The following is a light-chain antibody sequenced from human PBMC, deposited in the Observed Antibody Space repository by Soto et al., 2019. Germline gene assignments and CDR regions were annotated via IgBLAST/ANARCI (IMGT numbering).Light chain of an antibody. CDR2: DAS. J-gene: IGKJ5*01. V-gene: IGKV3-11*01. CDR3: QQRSSWPRIT. CDR1: QSVSSS. Sequence: EIVLTQSPATLSLSPGERATLSCRASQSVSSSLAWYQQKPGQAPRLLIHDASNRATGIPARFSGSGSGTDFTLTIGSLEPEDFAVYFCQQRSSWPRITFGQGTRLEIK.